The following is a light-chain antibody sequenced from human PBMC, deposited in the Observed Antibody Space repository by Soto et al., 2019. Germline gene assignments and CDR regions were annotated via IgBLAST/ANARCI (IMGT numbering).Light chain of an antibody. V-gene: IGKV1-5*03. CDR3: QQYRGYWT. CDR2: KVS. J-gene: IGKJ1*01. Sequence: IQMTQSHSTLSASVGDRVTITCRASQSISSWLAWYQQKPGKAPHLLIYKVSNLQSGVPSRFSGSGSGTEFTLTISSLQPDDFATYYCQQYRGYWTFGQGTKVDI. CDR1: QSISSW.